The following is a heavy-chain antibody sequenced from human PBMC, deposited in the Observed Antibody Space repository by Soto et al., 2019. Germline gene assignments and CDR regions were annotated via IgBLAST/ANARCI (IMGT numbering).Heavy chain of an antibody. Sequence: QVQLVQSGAEVKKPGASVKVSCKASGYTFTSYYMHWVRQAPGQGLEWMGIINPSGGSTSYAQKVQGSVTMTRDTSTVTVYMELSSLRSEDTAVYYCARDPSCHCSGGSCYPDDAFAIWGQGTMVTVSS. CDR3: ARDPSCHCSGGSCYPDDAFAI. CDR2: INPSGGST. D-gene: IGHD2-15*01. J-gene: IGHJ3*02. CDR1: GYTFTSYY. V-gene: IGHV1-46*01.